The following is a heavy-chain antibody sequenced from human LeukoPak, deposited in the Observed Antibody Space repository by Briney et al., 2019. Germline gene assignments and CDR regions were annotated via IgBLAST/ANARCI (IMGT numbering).Heavy chain of an antibody. CDR3: AKYDSSGEGFDT. Sequence: GGSLRLSCAASGFTVSSNYMSWVRQAPGKGLEWVSAISGSGGSTYYADSVKGRFTISRDNSKNTLYLQMNSLRAEDTAVYYCAKYDSSGEGFDTWGQGTMVTVSS. J-gene: IGHJ3*02. CDR1: GFTVSSNY. V-gene: IGHV3-23*01. CDR2: ISGSGGST. D-gene: IGHD3-22*01.